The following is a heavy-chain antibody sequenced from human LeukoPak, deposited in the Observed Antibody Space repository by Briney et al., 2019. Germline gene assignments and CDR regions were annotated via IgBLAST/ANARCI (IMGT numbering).Heavy chain of an antibody. J-gene: IGHJ4*02. Sequence: GGSLRLSCAASGFTFSSYAMSWVRQAPGKGLEWVSAISGSGGSTYYADSVKGRFTISRDNSKNTLYLQMNGLRAEDTAVYYCARSSGYYEAFDYWGQGTLVTVSS. CDR2: ISGSGGST. CDR1: GFTFSSYA. V-gene: IGHV3-23*01. D-gene: IGHD3-22*01. CDR3: ARSSGYYEAFDY.